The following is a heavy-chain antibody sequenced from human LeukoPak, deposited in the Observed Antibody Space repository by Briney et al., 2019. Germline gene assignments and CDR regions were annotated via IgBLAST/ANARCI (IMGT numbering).Heavy chain of an antibody. Sequence: RPSETLSLTCTVSGGSISSYYWSWIRQPPGKGLEWIGYIYYSGSTNYNPSLKSRVTISVDTSKNQFSLKLSSVTAADTAVYYCARLTYSSSWPYYYYGMDVWGQGTTVTVSS. D-gene: IGHD6-13*01. CDR1: GGSISSYY. J-gene: IGHJ6*02. CDR2: IYYSGST. CDR3: ARLTYSSSWPYYYYGMDV. V-gene: IGHV4-59*08.